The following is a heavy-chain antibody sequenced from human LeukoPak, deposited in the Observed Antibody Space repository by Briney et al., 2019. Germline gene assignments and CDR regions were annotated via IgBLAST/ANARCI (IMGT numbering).Heavy chain of an antibody. V-gene: IGHV1-69*06. CDR3: ARFRLWFGKLRYYYYYMDV. CDR1: GGTFSSYA. Sequence: ASVKVSCKASGGTFSSYAISWVRQAPGQGLEWMGGIIPIFGTANYAQKFQGRVTITADKSTSTAYMELSSLRSEDTAVYYCARFRLWFGKLRYYYYYMDVWGKGTTVTVSS. D-gene: IGHD3-10*01. CDR2: IIPIFGTA. J-gene: IGHJ6*03.